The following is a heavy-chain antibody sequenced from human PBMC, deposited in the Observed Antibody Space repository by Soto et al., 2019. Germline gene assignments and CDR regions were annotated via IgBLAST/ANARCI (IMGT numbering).Heavy chain of an antibody. Sequence: QVQLVESGGGVVQPGRSLRLSCAASGFTFSSYAMHWVRQAPGKGLEWVAVISYDGSNKYYADSVKGRFTISRDNSKNTLYRQMNSLRAEDTAVYYCARDEDRYFDWFVDYWGQGTLVTVSS. CDR2: ISYDGSNK. CDR1: GFTFSSYA. D-gene: IGHD3-9*01. J-gene: IGHJ4*02. CDR3: ARDEDRYFDWFVDY. V-gene: IGHV3-30-3*01.